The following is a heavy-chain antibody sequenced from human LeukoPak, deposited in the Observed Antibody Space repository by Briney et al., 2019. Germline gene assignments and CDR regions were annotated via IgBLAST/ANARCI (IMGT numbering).Heavy chain of an antibody. D-gene: IGHD3-10*01. V-gene: IGHV4-30-4*07. CDR1: GGSISSGDYS. J-gene: IGHJ5*02. CDR3: ARSVTMVRGPNWFDP. CDR2: IYYSGGT. Sequence: SETLSLTCGVSGGSISSGDYSWSWIRQPPGKGLEWIGYIYYSGGTYYNPSLKSRVTISVDTSKNQFSLKLSSVTAADTAVYYCARSVTMVRGPNWFDPWGQGTLVTVSS.